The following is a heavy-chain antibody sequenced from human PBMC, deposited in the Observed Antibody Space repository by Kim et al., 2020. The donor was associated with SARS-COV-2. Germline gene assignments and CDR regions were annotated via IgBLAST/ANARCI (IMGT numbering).Heavy chain of an antibody. J-gene: IGHJ6*02. CDR2: IIAILGKP. CDR1: GGTFSSYV. D-gene: IGHD3-16*01. CDR3: AKHSQTLSTLYYDIDV. V-gene: IGHV1-69*04. Sequence: SVKVSCKAYGGTFSSYVISWVRQAPGQGLEWMGRIIAILGKPNYAQKFQGRVTITADKSTSTAYMEVSNLRSEDTAVYYCAKHSQTLSTLYYDIDVWGQGTTVTVSS.